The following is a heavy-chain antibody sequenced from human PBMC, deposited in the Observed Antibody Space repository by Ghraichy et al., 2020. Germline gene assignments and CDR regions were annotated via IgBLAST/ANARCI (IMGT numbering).Heavy chain of an antibody. CDR1: GFTFSSYA. V-gene: IGHV3-30*04. D-gene: IGHD3-10*01. Sequence: GESLNISCAASGFTFSSYAMHWVRQAPGKGLEWVAVISYDGSNKYYADSVKGRFTISRDNSKNTLYLQMNSLRAEDTAVYYCARDPEDGSGSWSHNYYGMDVWGQGTTVTVSS. J-gene: IGHJ6*02. CDR3: ARDPEDGSGSWSHNYYGMDV. CDR2: ISYDGSNK.